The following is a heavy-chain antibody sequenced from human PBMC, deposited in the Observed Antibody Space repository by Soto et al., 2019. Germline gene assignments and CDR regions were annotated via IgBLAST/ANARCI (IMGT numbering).Heavy chain of an antibody. CDR1: GGSISSYY. J-gene: IGHJ4*02. V-gene: IGHV4-59*08. Sequence: PSETLSLTCTVSGGSISSYYWSWIRQPPGKGLEWIGYIYYSGSTNYNPSLKSRVTISVDTSKNQFSLKLSSVTAADTAVYYCARDGLRFLEWSSYWGQGTLVTVSS. D-gene: IGHD3-3*01. CDR3: ARDGLRFLEWSSY. CDR2: IYYSGST.